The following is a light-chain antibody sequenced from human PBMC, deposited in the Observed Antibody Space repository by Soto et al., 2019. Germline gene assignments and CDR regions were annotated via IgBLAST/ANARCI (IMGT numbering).Light chain of an antibody. CDR1: QSVSSSY. J-gene: IGKJ5*01. V-gene: IGKV3-20*01. CDR2: GAS. Sequence: EIVLTQSPGTLSLSPGERATLSCRASQSVSSSYLAWYQQKPGQAPRLLIYGASSRATGIPGRFSGSGSGTDFTLTIRRLEPEDFAVYYCQQYGSSPQAFGQGTRLEIK. CDR3: QQYGSSPQA.